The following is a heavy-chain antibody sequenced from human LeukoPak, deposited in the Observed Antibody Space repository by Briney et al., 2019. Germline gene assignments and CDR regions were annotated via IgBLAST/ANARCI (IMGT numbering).Heavy chain of an antibody. CDR3: AIDTSAEKGQQLAN. Sequence: GGSLRLSRAASGIILSSYWMSWVRQAPGKGLEWVANVNQVGNEKYYVDSVKGRFAISRDNAKNSLYLQMNSLRADDTAVYYCAIDTSAEKGQQLANWGQGTLVTVSS. V-gene: IGHV3-7*01. CDR1: GIILSSYW. J-gene: IGHJ4*02. CDR2: VNQVGNEK. D-gene: IGHD6-13*01.